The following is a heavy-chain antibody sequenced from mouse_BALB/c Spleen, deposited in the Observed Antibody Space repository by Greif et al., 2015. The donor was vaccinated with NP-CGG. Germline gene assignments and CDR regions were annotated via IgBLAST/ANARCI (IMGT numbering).Heavy chain of an antibody. J-gene: IGHJ2*01. CDR1: GYTFTSYW. V-gene: IGHV1-7*01. CDR3: ARRGDYDGFDY. D-gene: IGHD2-4*01. Sequence: QVQLQQSGAELAKPGASVKMSCKASGYTFTSYWMHWVKQRPGQGLEWIGYINPSTGYTEYNQKFKDKATLTADKSSSTAYMQLSSLTSEGSAVYYCARRGDYDGFDYWGQGTTLTVSS. CDR2: INPSTGYT.